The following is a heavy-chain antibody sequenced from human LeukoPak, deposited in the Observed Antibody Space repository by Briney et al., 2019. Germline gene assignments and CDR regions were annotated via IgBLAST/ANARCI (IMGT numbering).Heavy chain of an antibody. J-gene: IGHJ4*02. Sequence: GGSLRLSCAASGFTFSSYGMHWVRQAPGKGLEWVAVISYDGSNKYYADSVKGRFTISRDNSKNTLYLQMNSLRAEDTAVYYCAKDYSGSPPGYWGQGTLVTVSS. CDR1: GFTFSSYG. D-gene: IGHD1-26*01. V-gene: IGHV3-30*18. CDR3: AKDYSGSPPGY. CDR2: ISYDGSNK.